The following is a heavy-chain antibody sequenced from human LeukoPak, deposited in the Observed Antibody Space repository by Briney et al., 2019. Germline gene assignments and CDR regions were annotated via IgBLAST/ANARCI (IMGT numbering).Heavy chain of an antibody. CDR2: ISWNSGSI. J-gene: IGHJ4*02. D-gene: IGHD2-2*01. CDR1: GFTFDDYA. Sequence: PGGSLRLSCAASGFTFDDYAMHWVRQAPGKGLEWVSGISWNSGSIGYADSVKGRFTISRDNAKNSLYLQMNSLRAEDMALYYCAKVPCSSTSCYYFDYWGQGTLVTVSS. V-gene: IGHV3-9*03. CDR3: AKVPCSSTSCYYFDY.